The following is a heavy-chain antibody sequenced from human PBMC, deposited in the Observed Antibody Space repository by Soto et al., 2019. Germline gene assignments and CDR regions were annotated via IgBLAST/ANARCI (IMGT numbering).Heavy chain of an antibody. CDR3: AREKRANGYFDY. CDR2: IKQAGSEK. J-gene: IGHJ4*02. Sequence: EVQLVESGGGLVQTGGSLRLSCAASGFTFSAYWMSWVRQAPGKGLEWVANIKQAGSEKYYVDSVNGRFIISRDDAKNPLFLKVTSLRVEDTAVYYCAREKRANGYFDYWGQGTLVTVSS. V-gene: IGHV3-7*01. D-gene: IGHD6-25*01. CDR1: GFTFSAYW.